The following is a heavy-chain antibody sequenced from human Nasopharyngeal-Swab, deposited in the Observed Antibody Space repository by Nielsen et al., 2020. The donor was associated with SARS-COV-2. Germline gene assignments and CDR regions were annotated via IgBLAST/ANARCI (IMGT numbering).Heavy chain of an antibody. V-gene: IGHV3-7*01. Sequence: GESLKISCAASGFTFSSYWMSWVRQAPGKGLEWVANIKPDGSEKYYVDSVKGRFTLSRDNAKNSLYLQMNSLRAEDTAVYYCARSRRYYYGSGEVSDYYYGMDVWGQGTTVTVSS. J-gene: IGHJ6*02. CDR3: ARSRRYYYGSGEVSDYYYGMDV. CDR2: IKPDGSEK. CDR1: GFTFSSYW. D-gene: IGHD3-10*01.